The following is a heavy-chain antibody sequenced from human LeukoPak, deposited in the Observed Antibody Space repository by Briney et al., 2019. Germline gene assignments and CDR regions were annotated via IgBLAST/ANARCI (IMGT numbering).Heavy chain of an antibody. CDR2: IFTSGST. J-gene: IGHJ4*02. D-gene: IGHD6-13*01. V-gene: IGHV4-4*07. Sequence: SETLSLTCTVSGGSISSYYWSWIRQPAGKGLEWIGRIFTSGSTNYNPSLKSRVTMSVDTSKNQFSLKLSSVTAADTAVYYCARSGSGAAAGNSDTDFFDYWGQGTLVTVSS. CDR1: GGSISSYY. CDR3: ARSGSGAAAGNSDTDFFDY.